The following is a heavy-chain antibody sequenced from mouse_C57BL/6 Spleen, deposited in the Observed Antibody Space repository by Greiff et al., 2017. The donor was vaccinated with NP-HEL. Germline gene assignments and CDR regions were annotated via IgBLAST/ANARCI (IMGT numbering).Heavy chain of an antibody. CDR2: IRSKSSNYAT. V-gene: IGHV10-3*01. Sequence: EVQRVESGGGLVQPKGSLKLSCAASGFTFNTYAMHWVRQAPGKGLEWVARIRSKSSNYATYYADSVKDRFTISRDDSQSMLYLQMNNLKTEDTAMYYCVRELANWDPGWYFDVWGTGTTVTVSS. J-gene: IGHJ1*03. CDR3: VRELANWDPGWYFDV. CDR1: GFTFNTYA. D-gene: IGHD4-1*01.